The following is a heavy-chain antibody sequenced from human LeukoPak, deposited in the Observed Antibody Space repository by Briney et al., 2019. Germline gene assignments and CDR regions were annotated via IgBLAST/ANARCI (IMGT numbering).Heavy chain of an antibody. CDR3: ARASPYYHYMDV. CDR1: GFTFSSYT. Sequence: PGGSLRLSCAASGFTFSSYTMNWVRQAPGKGLEWVSYISSSGGTIYYADSVKGRFTISRDNAKNSLYMQMNSLRAEDTAVYYCARASPYYHYMDVWGKGTTVTVSS. V-gene: IGHV3-48*01. CDR2: ISSSGGTI. J-gene: IGHJ6*03.